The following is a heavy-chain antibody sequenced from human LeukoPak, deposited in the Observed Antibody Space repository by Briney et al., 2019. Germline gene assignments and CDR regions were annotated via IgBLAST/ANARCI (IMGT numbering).Heavy chain of an antibody. D-gene: IGHD7-27*01. CDR1: GYTFTGYY. CDR3: ARDGDRGDFDY. CDR2: INPNSGGT. V-gene: IGHV1-2*04. J-gene: IGHJ4*02. Sequence: ASVKVSCKASGYTFTGYYMHWVRQAPGQGLEWMGWINPNSGGTNYARKFQGWVTMTRDTSISTAYMELSRLRSDDTAVYYCARDGDRGDFDYWGQGTLVTVSS.